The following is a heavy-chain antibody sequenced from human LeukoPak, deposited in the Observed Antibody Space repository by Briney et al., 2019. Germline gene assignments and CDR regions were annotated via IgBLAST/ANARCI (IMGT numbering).Heavy chain of an antibody. D-gene: IGHD2-15*01. V-gene: IGHV1-2*02. Sequence: ASVKVSCKTSGYTFTAYYMYWARQAPGQGLELMGWINPNSGATNYVQKFQGRVTMTRDTSISTVYMELSRLRSEDTAVYYCARDGPSVMVEFDYWGQGTLVTVSS. CDR3: ARDGPSVMVEFDY. CDR2: INPNSGAT. CDR1: GYTFTAYY. J-gene: IGHJ4*02.